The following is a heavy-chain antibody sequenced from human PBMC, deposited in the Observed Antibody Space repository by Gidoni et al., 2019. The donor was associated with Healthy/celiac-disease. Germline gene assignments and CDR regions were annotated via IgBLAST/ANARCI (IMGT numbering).Heavy chain of an antibody. Sequence: QVQLQESGPGLVKPSETLSLTCTVSGGSVSSGSYYWSWIRQPPGKGLEWIGYIYYSGSTNYNPSLKSRVTISVDTSKNQFSLKLSSVTAADTAVYYCAREWGTIFGVPSAFDIWGQGTMVTVSS. V-gene: IGHV4-61*01. D-gene: IGHD3-3*01. CDR2: IYYSGST. CDR3: AREWGTIFGVPSAFDI. CDR1: GGSVSSGSYY. J-gene: IGHJ3*02.